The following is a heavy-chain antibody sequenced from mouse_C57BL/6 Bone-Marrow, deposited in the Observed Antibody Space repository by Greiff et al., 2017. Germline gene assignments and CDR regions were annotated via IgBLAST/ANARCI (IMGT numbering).Heavy chain of an antibody. D-gene: IGHD1-1*01. CDR2: IDPSDSET. J-gene: IGHJ1*03. Sequence: VQLQQPGAELVRPGSSVKLSCKASGYTFTSYWMHWVKQRPIQGLEWIGNIDPSDSETHYNQKFKDKATLTVDKSSSTAYMQLSRLTSEDSAVYYCAVYGSSYGYFAVWGTGTTVTVSS. V-gene: IGHV1-52*01. CDR3: AVYGSSYGYFAV. CDR1: GYTFTSYW.